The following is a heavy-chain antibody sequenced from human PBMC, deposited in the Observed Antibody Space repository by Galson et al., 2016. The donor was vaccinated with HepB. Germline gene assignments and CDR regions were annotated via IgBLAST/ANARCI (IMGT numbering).Heavy chain of an antibody. CDR1: GGSFSGYF. D-gene: IGHD2-15*01. CDR2: INQSGDT. J-gene: IGHJ4*02. Sequence: SETLSLTCAVYGGSFSGYFWSWIRQPPGKGLEWIGEINQSGDTNYNPSLKSRVTISIDRSTTQFSLKLSSVTAADTAVYYCARMVVVAATGDYWGQGTLVTVSS. CDR3: ARMVVVAATGDY. V-gene: IGHV4-34*01.